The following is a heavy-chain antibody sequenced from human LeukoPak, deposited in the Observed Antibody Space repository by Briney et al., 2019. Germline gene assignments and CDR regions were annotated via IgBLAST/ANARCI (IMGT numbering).Heavy chain of an antibody. CDR3: TRDWRNGGMDV. Sequence: PGGSLRLSCAASGFTLSSYWMHWVRQAPGKGLAWASGADGDGGTTTYADSVKGRFTISRDNAKNTLYLQMNSLKAEDTAVYYCTRDWRNGGMDVWGQGTTVTVSS. D-gene: IGHD3-3*01. CDR2: ADGDGGTT. V-gene: IGHV3-74*01. CDR1: GFTLSSYW. J-gene: IGHJ6*02.